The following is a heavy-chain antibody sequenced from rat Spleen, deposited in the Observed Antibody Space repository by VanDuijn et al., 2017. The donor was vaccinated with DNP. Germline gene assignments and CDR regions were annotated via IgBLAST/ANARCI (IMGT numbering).Heavy chain of an antibody. CDR1: GFTFSDYY. CDR3: ARGSGTYYWYFDF. V-gene: IGHV5-22*01. J-gene: IGHJ1*01. D-gene: IGHD5-1*01. Sequence: EVQLVESGGGLVQPGRSLKLSCAASGFTFSDYYMAWVRQAPTRGLEWVAYISYDGGITSYGDSVKGRFIISRGNARNTLYLQMNSLRSEDTATYFCARGSGTYYWYFDFWGPGTMVTVSS. CDR2: ISYDGGIT.